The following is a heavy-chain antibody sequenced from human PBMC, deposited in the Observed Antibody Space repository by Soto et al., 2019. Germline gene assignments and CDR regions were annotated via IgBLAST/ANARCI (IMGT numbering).Heavy chain of an antibody. CDR2: ITYSGGSR. D-gene: IGHD3-22*01. Sequence: EVQLVESGGGLVQPGGSLRLSCAASGFTFSNYAMAWVRQAPGKGLEWVSTITYSGGSRDYADSVKGRFTISRDNSKNTLYLQMNSLRAEDTAVYYCAKKGYYDTSGYPIRYFDYCGQGTLVTVSS. CDR1: GFTFSNYA. J-gene: IGHJ4*02. CDR3: AKKGYYDTSGYPIRYFDY. V-gene: IGHV3-23*04.